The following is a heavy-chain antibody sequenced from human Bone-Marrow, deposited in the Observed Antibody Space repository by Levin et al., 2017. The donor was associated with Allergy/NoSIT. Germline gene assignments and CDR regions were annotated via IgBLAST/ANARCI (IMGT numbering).Heavy chain of an antibody. Sequence: SQTLSLPCTVSGGSIRSYYWSWIRQPPGKGLEWIGYIYYSGSTNYNPSLKSRVTISVDTSKNQFSLKLSSVTAADTAVYYCARDRRDGYSYYYYYYGMDVWGQGTTVTVSS. D-gene: IGHD5-24*01. CDR2: IYYSGST. CDR1: GGSIRSYY. J-gene: IGHJ6*02. V-gene: IGHV4-59*01. CDR3: ARDRRDGYSYYYYYYGMDV.